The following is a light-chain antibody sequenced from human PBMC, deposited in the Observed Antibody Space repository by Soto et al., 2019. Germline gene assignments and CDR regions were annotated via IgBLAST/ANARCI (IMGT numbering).Light chain of an antibody. CDR1: SSDVGGYNY. CDR2: EVS. V-gene: IGLV2-14*01. CDR3: SSYTSSSTRV. Sequence: QSALTQPASVSGSPGQSITISCTGTSSDVGGYNYVSWYQQHPGKAPKLMIYEVSNRPSGVSNRFSGSKSSNTASLTISGLQAEDEADYYCSSYTSSSTRVFGTGTNVTVL. J-gene: IGLJ1*01.